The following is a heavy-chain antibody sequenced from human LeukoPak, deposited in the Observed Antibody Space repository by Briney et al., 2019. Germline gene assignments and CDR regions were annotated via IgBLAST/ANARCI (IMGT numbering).Heavy chain of an antibody. CDR1: GFTISSYS. Sequence: GGSLRLSCAASGFTISSYSMNWVRQAPGKGLEWVSSISSSSSYIYYADSVKGRFTISRDNAKNSLYLQMNSLRAEDTAVYYCARNGRTGGNFDYWGQGTLVTVSS. V-gene: IGHV3-21*01. D-gene: IGHD1-1*01. CDR3: ARNGRTGGNFDY. J-gene: IGHJ4*02. CDR2: ISSSSSYI.